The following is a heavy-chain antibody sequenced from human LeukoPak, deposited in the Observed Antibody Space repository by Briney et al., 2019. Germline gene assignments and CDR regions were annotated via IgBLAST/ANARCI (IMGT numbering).Heavy chain of an antibody. Sequence: GGSLRLSCAGSGFIFNNYAMHWVRQPPGKGLEWVSGISWNSGSMDYADSVKGRFTISRDNAKNSLYLQMNSLRVEDTAFYYCAKDNRRHYTSGPNPDSLHWGQGALVTVSS. J-gene: IGHJ4*02. CDR2: ISWNSGSM. CDR3: AKDNRRHYTSGPNPDSLH. CDR1: GFIFNNYA. V-gene: IGHV3-9*01. D-gene: IGHD6-19*01.